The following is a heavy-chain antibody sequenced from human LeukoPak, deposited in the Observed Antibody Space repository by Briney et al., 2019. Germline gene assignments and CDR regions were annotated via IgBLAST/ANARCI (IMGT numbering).Heavy chain of an antibody. CDR3: ARHDYGDYVPFGAFDI. J-gene: IGHJ3*02. Sequence: SETLSLTCTVSGGSISSYYWSWIRQPPGKGLEWIGYIYYSGSTNYNPSLKSRVTISVDTSKNQFSLKLSPVTAADTAVYYCARHDYGDYVPFGAFDIWGQGTMVTASS. D-gene: IGHD4-17*01. CDR2: IYYSGST. CDR1: GGSISSYY. V-gene: IGHV4-59*08.